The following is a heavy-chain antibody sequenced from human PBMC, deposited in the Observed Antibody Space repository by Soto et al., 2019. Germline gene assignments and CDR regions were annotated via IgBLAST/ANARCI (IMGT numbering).Heavy chain of an antibody. Sequence: QVQLVESGGGVVQPGRSLRLSCAASGFTFNTYAMHWVRQAPGKGLEWVTIISYDGSNKYYTDSVKGRFTSSRDNSKSTVCLQMNSLRAEDTAVYYCARVRAFCTGGSCYSDDAFDIWGQGTMVTVSS. CDR2: ISYDGSNK. CDR3: ARVRAFCTGGSCYSDDAFDI. D-gene: IGHD2-15*01. J-gene: IGHJ3*02. CDR1: GFTFNTYA. V-gene: IGHV3-30-3*01.